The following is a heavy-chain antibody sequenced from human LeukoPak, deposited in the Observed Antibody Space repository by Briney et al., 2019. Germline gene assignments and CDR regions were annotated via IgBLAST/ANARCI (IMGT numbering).Heavy chain of an antibody. J-gene: IGHJ6*03. CDR1: GGSISSSSYH. CDR2: IYYSGST. CDR3: ARLYYYGSGSYYNGPGYYYYMDV. D-gene: IGHD3-10*01. V-gene: IGHV4-39*01. Sequence: SETLSLTCTVSGGSISSSSYHWGWIRQPPGKGLEWIGSIYYSGSTYYNPSLKSRVTISVDTSKNQFSLKLSSVTAADTAVYYCARLYYYGSGSYYNGPGYYYYMDVWGKGTTVTISS.